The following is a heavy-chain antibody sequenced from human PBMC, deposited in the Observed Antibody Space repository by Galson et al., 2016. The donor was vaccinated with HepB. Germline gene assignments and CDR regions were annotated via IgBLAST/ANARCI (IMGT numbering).Heavy chain of an antibody. CDR1: GFSFMSYA. CDR3: ARGAVVGAAWTFDF. D-gene: IGHD1-26*01. Sequence: SLRLSCAASGFSFMSYAMSWVRQTPGKGLEWVSGVSGSGVSTHYADSVKGRFTISRANSKNTLYLQMSSLRAADTAVYYCARGAVVGAAWTFDFWGQGTLVTVSS. V-gene: IGHV3-23*01. CDR2: VSGSGVST. J-gene: IGHJ4*02.